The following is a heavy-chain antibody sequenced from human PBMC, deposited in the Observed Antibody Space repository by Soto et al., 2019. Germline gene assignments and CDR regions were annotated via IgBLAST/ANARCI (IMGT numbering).Heavy chain of an antibody. CDR1: GGSISSGGYY. D-gene: IGHD5-18*01. CDR2: IYYSGST. J-gene: IGHJ5*02. CDR3: ARVQMVTNTGGWFDP. V-gene: IGHV4-31*03. Sequence: SETLSITCTVSGGSISSGGYYWSWIRQQPGKGLEWIGYIYYSGSTYYNPSLKSRVTISVDTSKNQFSLKLSSVTAADTAVYYCARVQMVTNTGGWFDPWGQGTLVTVSS.